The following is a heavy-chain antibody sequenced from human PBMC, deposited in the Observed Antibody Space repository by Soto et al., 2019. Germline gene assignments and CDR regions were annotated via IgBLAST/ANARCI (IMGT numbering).Heavy chain of an antibody. CDR3: ARAKYSGAFDI. J-gene: IGHJ3*02. CDR1: GGSISSGDYY. Sequence: QVQLQESGPGLVKPSQTLSLTCTVSGGSISSGDYYWSWIRQPPGKGLEWIGYIYYSGYTFYNPSLTSRLTISVDTSKNPFYLTLSSVTAADTAVYYCARAKYSGAFDIWGQGTMVTVSS. D-gene: IGHD2-15*01. CDR2: IYYSGYT. V-gene: IGHV4-30-4*01.